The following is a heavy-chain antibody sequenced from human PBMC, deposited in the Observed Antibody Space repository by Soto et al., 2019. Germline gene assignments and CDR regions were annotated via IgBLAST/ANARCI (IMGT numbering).Heavy chain of an antibody. V-gene: IGHV1-18*01. CDR1: GYTFTSYG. J-gene: IGHJ6*02. D-gene: IGHD6-19*01. CDR3: ARSSGWSPRPAHYYYYGMDV. Sequence: ASVKVSCKASGYTFTSYGISWVRQAPGQGLEWMGWISAYNGNTNYAQKLQGRVTMTRDTSTSTVYMELSSLRSEDTAVYYCARSSGWSPRPAHYYYYGMDVWGQGTTVTVSS. CDR2: ISAYNGNT.